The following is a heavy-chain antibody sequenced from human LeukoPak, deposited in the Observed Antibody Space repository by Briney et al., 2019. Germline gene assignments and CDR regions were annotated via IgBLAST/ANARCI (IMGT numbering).Heavy chain of an antibody. J-gene: IGHJ4*02. CDR3: ARQRGYGDRYFDY. CDR2: IYPDDSDT. D-gene: IGHD5-18*01. CDR1: GYSFTRYW. V-gene: IGHV5-51*01. Sequence: GESLKISCKASGYSFTRYWIGWVRRMPGKGPGWMGIIYPDDSDTRYSPSFQGQVTISADKYISTAYLQSSSLKASDTAMYYCARQRGYGDRYFDYWGQGTLVTVSS.